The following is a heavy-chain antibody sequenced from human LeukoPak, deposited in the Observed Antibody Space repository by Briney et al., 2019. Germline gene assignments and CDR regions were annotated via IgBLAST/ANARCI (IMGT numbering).Heavy chain of an antibody. CDR1: GFTVITND. CDR2: LYSDGNT. J-gene: IGHJ4*02. D-gene: IGHD1-14*01. Sequence: GGSLRLSCAASGFTVITNDMTWVRQAPGKGLEWVPVLYSDGNTKYADSVQGRFTISRDNSKNTLYLEMNSLSPDDTAVYYSARGVEPLAANTLAYWGQGTLVTVSS. CDR3: ARGVEPLAANTLAY. V-gene: IGHV3-53*01.